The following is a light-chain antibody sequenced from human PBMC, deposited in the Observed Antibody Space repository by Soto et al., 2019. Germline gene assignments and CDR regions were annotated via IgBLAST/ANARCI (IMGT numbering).Light chain of an antibody. J-gene: IGKJ2*01. CDR2: GAS. Sequence: EVVMTQSPATLSVSPGERATLSCRASQSVSSNLAWYQQKPGQAPRLLIYGASTRAAGIPARFSGSGSATEFTLTISSLQSEDFAVYYCHHYNNWPPYTFGRGTKVDIK. CDR3: HHYNNWPPYT. CDR1: QSVSSN. V-gene: IGKV3D-15*01.